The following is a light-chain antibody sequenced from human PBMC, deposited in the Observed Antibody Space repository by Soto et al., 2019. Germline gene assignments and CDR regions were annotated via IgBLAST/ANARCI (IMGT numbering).Light chain of an antibody. CDR2: DAS. CDR3: QQGSDLTFT. CDR1: KDINNY. V-gene: IGKV1-33*01. J-gene: IGKJ5*01. Sequence: IKLTQSPSSLSASAADRVTITCQASKDINNYLNWYQQKPGKAPELLIYDASGLEVGASSRFSGSGSGTVFTLTISNLQPEDIATYYCQQGSDLTFTFGQGTRLEIK.